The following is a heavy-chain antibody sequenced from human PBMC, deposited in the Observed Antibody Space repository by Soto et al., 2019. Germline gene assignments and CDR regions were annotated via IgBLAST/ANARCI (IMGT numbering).Heavy chain of an antibody. CDR1: GYTFTSCA. CDR2: INAGNGNT. J-gene: IGHJ6*02. Sequence: QVQLVQSGAEEKKPGASVKVSCKASGYTFTSCAMHWVRQAPGQRLEWMGWINAGNGNTKYSQKFQGRVTITRDTSASTAYMELSSLRSEDTAVDYCARDPSYYGMDVWGQGTTVTVSS. CDR3: ARDPSYYGMDV. V-gene: IGHV1-3*05.